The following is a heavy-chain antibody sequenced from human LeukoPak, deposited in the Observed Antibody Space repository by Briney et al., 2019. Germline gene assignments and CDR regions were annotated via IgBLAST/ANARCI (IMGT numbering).Heavy chain of an antibody. J-gene: IGHJ3*02. Sequence: ASVKVSCKASGYTSTSYAMHWVRQAPGQRLEWMGWINAGNGNTKYSQKFQGRVTITRDTSASTAYMELSSLRSEDTAVYYCARAHTYYYDSSGTPHDAFDIWGQGTMVTVSS. CDR1: GYTSTSYA. D-gene: IGHD3-22*01. CDR3: ARAHTYYYDSSGTPHDAFDI. CDR2: INAGNGNT. V-gene: IGHV1-3*01.